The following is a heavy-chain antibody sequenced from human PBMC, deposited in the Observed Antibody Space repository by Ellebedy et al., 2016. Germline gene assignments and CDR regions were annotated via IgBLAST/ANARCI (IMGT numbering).Heavy chain of an antibody. CDR3: AKDLVVVVTGYYFDY. Sequence: GGSLRLXXAASGFTFSSYAMSWVRQAPGKGLEWVSAISGSGGSTYYADSVKGRFTISRDNSKNTLYLQMNSLRAEDTAVYYCAKDLVVVVTGYYFDYWGQGTLVTVSS. V-gene: IGHV3-23*01. D-gene: IGHD3-22*01. CDR1: GFTFSSYA. J-gene: IGHJ4*02. CDR2: ISGSGGST.